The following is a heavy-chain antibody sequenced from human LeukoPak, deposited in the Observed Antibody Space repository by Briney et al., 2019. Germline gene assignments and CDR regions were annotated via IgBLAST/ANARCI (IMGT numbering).Heavy chain of an antibody. D-gene: IGHD3-3*01. J-gene: IGHJ4*02. CDR2: FDPEDGET. V-gene: IGHV1-24*01. CDR3: ATGVFGVAKQYYFDY. Sequence: ASVKVSCKASGYTFTSYGISWVRQAPGQGLEWMGGFDPEDGETIYAQKFQGRVTMTEDTSTDTAYMELSSLRSEDTAVYYCATGVFGVAKQYYFDYWGQGTLVTVSS. CDR1: GYTFTSYG.